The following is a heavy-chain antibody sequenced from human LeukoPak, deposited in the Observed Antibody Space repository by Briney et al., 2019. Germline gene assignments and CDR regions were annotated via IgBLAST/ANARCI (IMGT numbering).Heavy chain of an antibody. V-gene: IGHV4-59*01. J-gene: IGHJ4*02. D-gene: IGHD3-16*01. Sequence: SETLSLTCAVYGGSISSYYWSWIRQPPGKGLEWIGYIYYSGSTNYNPSLKSRVTISVDTSKNQFSLKLSSVTAADTAVYYCARDEEGGALDYWGQGTLVTVSS. CDR1: GGSISSYY. CDR2: IYYSGST. CDR3: ARDEEGGALDY.